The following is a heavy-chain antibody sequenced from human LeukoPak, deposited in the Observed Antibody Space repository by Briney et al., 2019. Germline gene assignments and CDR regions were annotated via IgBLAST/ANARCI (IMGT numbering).Heavy chain of an antibody. V-gene: IGHV5-10-1*01. CDR2: IDPSDSYT. D-gene: IGHD3-22*01. Sequence: GESLKISCKGSGYSFTSYWISWVRQMPGKGLEWMGRIDPSDSYTNYSPSFQGHVSISADKSNSTAYLQWSSLKASETAMYYCARVPKSNYDSSGYSDYWGQGTLVTVSS. CDR1: GYSFTSYW. CDR3: ARVPKSNYDSSGYSDY. J-gene: IGHJ4*02.